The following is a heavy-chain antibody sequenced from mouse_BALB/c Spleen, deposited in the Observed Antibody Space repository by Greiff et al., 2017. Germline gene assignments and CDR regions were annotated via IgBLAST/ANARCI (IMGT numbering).Heavy chain of an antibody. Sequence: VMLVESGPGLVQPSQSLSITCTVSGFSLTSYGVHWVRQSPGKGLEWLGVIWSGGSTDYNAAFISRLSISKDNSKSQVFFKMNSLQANDTAIYYCARNWGTGTWFAYWGQGTLVTVSA. CDR1: GFSLTSYG. D-gene: IGHD4-1*01. V-gene: IGHV2-2*02. CDR3: ARNWGTGTWFAY. CDR2: IWSGGST. J-gene: IGHJ3*01.